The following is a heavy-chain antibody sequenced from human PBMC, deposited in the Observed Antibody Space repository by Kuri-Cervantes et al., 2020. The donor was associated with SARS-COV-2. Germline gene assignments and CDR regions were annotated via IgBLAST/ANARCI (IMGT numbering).Heavy chain of an antibody. V-gene: IGHV4-4*07. D-gene: IGHD4-17*01. J-gene: IGHJ4*02. CDR1: GDSISSYY. CDR3: ARDWNDYGYY. Sequence: GSLRLSCTVSGDSISSYYWSWIRQPAGKGLEWIGRIYTSGSTNYNPSLESRVTMSVDTSKNQVSLRLTSVTAADTAIYYCARDWNDYGYYWGQGILVTVSS. CDR2: IYTSGST.